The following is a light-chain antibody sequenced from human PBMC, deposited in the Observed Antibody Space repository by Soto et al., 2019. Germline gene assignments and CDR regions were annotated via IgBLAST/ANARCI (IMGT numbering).Light chain of an antibody. CDR1: SRDVGGYDY. CDR2: EVS. Sequence: QSALTQPRSVSGSPGQSVTISCTGTSRDVGGYDYVSWYQQHPGKAPKLMISEVSKRPSGVPDRFSGSKSGNTASLTVSGLQAEDEADYLCRSYAGSVNVIFGGGTKLTVL. J-gene: IGLJ2*01. CDR3: RSYAGSVNVI. V-gene: IGLV2-8*01.